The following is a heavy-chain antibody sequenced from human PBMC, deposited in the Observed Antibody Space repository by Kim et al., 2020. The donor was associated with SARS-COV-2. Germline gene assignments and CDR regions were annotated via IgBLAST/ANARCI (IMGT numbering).Heavy chain of an antibody. D-gene: IGHD1-7*01. CDR2: ISAYNGNT. V-gene: IGHV1-18*01. CDR1: GYTFTSYG. J-gene: IGHJ6*03. CDR3: ARGGFITGTTDYYYYMDV. Sequence: ASVKVSCKASGYTFTSYGISWVRQAPGQGLEWMGWISAYNGNTNYAQKLQGRVTMTTDTSTSTAYMELRSLRSDDTAVYYCARGGFITGTTDYYYYMDVWGKGTTVTVSS.